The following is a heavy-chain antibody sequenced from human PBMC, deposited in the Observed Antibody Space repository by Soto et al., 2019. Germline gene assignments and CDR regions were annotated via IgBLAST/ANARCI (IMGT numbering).Heavy chain of an antibody. D-gene: IGHD6-13*01. CDR1: GGTFGIYA. V-gene: IGHV1-69*12. CDR2: IIAFSDIV. J-gene: IGHJ6*02. CDR3: ARSIYSSSWYHSGNSYYYYGMDV. Sequence: QVQLVQSGAEVKKPGSSVKVSCKASGGTFGIYAITWVRQAPGQGLEWMGGIIAFSDIVNYTQKLQGRVTITANESTHTAYMDLRSLRSEDTAVYYCARSIYSSSWYHSGNSYYYYGMDVWGQGTTVTGSS.